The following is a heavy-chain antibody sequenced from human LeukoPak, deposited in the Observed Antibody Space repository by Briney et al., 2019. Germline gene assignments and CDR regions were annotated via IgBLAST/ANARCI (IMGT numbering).Heavy chain of an antibody. J-gene: IGHJ4*02. V-gene: IGHV3-74*01. Sequence: GGSLRLSCAASGFTFSSYWMHWVRQAPGKGLVWVSRINSGGSSTSYADSVKGRFTISRDNAKNTLYLQMNSLRAEDTAVYYCARRSDCSSTSCPFDYWGQGTLVTVSS. CDR1: GFTFSSYW. CDR2: INSGGSST. CDR3: ARRSDCSSTSCPFDY. D-gene: IGHD2-2*01.